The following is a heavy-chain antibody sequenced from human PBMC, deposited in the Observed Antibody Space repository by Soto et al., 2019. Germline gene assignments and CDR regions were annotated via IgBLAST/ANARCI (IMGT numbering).Heavy chain of an antibody. Sequence: VVSLRHSCAASGFTFSSYAMHWVRQAPGKGLEWVAVISYDGSNKYYADSVKGRFTISRDNSKNTLYLQMNSLRAEDTAVYYCARYQFDCYYHFFATGVSGQLTTVSV. CDR2: ISYDGSNK. CDR3: ARYQFDCYYHFFATGV. D-gene: IGHD3-9*01. J-gene: IGHJ6*02. V-gene: IGHV3-30-3*01. CDR1: GFTFSSYA.